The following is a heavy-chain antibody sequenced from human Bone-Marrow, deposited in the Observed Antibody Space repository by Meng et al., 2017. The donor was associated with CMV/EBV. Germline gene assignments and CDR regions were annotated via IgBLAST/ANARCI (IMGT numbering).Heavy chain of an antibody. Sequence: SETLSLTCTVSGGSINSSSYYWGWIRQPPGKGLEWIGSIYYSGSTYYNPSLKSRVTISVDTSKNQFSLKLSSVTAADTAVYYCARDPSCSSTSCWYYYYYYGMDVWGQGTTVTVSS. V-gene: IGHV4-39*07. CDR1: GGSINSSSYY. J-gene: IGHJ6*02. CDR3: ARDPSCSSTSCWYYYYYYGMDV. D-gene: IGHD2-2*01. CDR2: IYYSGST.